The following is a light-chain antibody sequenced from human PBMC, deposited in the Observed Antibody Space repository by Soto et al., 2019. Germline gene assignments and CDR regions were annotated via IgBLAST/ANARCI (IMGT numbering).Light chain of an antibody. CDR1: QSISSR. CDR3: QQYNSYWT. CDR2: KAS. Sequence: DIPMTQSPSTLSASVGDRVTITCRASQSISSRLAWYQQKPGKAPKLLIYKASSLESGVPSRFSGSGSGTEFTLTISSLQPDDSATYYCQQYNSYWTCGQGTKVEIK. J-gene: IGKJ1*01. V-gene: IGKV1-5*03.